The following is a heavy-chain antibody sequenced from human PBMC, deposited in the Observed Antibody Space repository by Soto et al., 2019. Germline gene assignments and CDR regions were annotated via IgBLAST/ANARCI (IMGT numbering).Heavy chain of an antibody. CDR1: GFSFRDYD. J-gene: IGHJ6*02. Sequence: EVQLVESGGGSVQPGASLRLSCAASGFSFRDYDMHWVRQRTGKGLEWVSALGAARDPYYVGSVKGRFSVSRDNAQNSLFLQMNNLRVDDTAVYFCARAYLGRLPRRADYYYAMDVWGRGTTVTVAS. CDR2: LGAARDP. V-gene: IGHV3-13*05. CDR3: ARAYLGRLPRRADYYYAMDV. D-gene: IGHD1-26*01.